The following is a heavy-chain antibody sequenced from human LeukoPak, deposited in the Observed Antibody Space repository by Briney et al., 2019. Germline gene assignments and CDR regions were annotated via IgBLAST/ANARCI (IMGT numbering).Heavy chain of an antibody. Sequence: ASVKVSCKASGGTFSSYAISWVRQAPGQGLEWMGGIILIFGTANYAQKFQGRVTITADESTSTAYMELSSLRSEDTAVYYCARAPYDSSDHAHQMGYYFDYWGQGTLVTVSS. CDR1: GGTFSSYA. CDR3: ARAPYDSSDHAHQMGYYFDY. J-gene: IGHJ4*02. D-gene: IGHD3-22*01. V-gene: IGHV1-69*13. CDR2: IILIFGTA.